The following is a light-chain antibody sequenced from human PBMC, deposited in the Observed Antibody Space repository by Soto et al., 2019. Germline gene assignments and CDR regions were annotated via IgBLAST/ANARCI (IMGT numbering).Light chain of an antibody. CDR2: AVS. CDR1: QSISTY. J-gene: IGKJ2*01. Sequence: DNQMTQSPSSLSASVGDRVTIACRASQSISTYLNWYQQKPGKAPEVLIYAVSSLQRGVPSRFSGSGSGTDFTLTISSLQPEDFAAYYCQQSDSLPYTFGQGTKVEIK. CDR3: QQSDSLPYT. V-gene: IGKV1-39*01.